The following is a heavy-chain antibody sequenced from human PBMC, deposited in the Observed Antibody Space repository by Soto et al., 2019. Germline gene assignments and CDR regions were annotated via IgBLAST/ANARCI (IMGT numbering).Heavy chain of an antibody. Sequence: GSLGLSCSASGFTFSSYAMHGVRQAAGKGLEYVSAISSNGGSTYYADSVKGRFTISRDNSKNTLYLQMSSLRAEDTAVYYCVKDIFYDFWSGYGRDWYFDLWGRGTLVTVSS. V-gene: IGHV3-64D*06. CDR2: ISSNGGST. J-gene: IGHJ2*01. CDR1: GFTFSSYA. CDR3: VKDIFYDFWSGYGRDWYFDL. D-gene: IGHD3-3*01.